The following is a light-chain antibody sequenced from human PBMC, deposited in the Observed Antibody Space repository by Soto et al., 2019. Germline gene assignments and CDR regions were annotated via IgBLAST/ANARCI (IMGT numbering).Light chain of an antibody. J-gene: IGKJ2*01. CDR2: GAS. V-gene: IGKV4-1*01. Sequence: DIVMTQSPDSLAVSLGERATINCKSSQRVLSSSNNKNYLAWYQQKPGQAPRLLIYGASSRATGIPDRFSGSGSGTDFTLTVSRLEPEDFAVFYCQQYGSSPPTFGQGTKVEIK. CDR3: QQYGSSPPT. CDR1: QRVLSSSNNKNY.